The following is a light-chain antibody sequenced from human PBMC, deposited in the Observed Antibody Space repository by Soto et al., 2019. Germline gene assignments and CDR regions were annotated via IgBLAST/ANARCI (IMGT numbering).Light chain of an antibody. CDR1: SSDVGGYNY. J-gene: IGLJ1*01. CDR3: SSYAGSNNFKV. CDR2: EVS. V-gene: IGLV2-8*01. Sequence: QSALTQPPSASGSPGQSVTISCTGTSSDVGGYNYVSWYQQHPGKAPKLMIYEVSKRPSGVPDRFSGSKSDNTASLTVSGLQAEDEADYYCSSYAGSNNFKVFGTGTKLTVL.